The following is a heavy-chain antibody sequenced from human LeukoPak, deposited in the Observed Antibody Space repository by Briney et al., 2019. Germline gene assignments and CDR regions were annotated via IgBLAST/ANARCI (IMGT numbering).Heavy chain of an antibody. J-gene: IGHJ4*02. D-gene: IGHD6-13*01. CDR3: ASPRVPYSSSSQLDC. CDR1: GYTFTSYG. CDR2: ISAYNGNT. V-gene: IGHV1-18*01. Sequence: VASVKVSCKASGYTFTSYGISWVRQAPGQGLEWMGWISAYNGNTNYAQKLQGRVTMTTDTSTSTAYMELRSLRSDDTAVYYCASPRVPYSSSSQLDCWGQGTLVTVSS.